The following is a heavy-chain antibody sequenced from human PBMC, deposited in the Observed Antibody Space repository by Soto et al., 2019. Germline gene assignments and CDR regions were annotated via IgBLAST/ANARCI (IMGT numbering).Heavy chain of an antibody. D-gene: IGHD6-13*01. CDR2: ISGSGGST. Sequence: GGSLRLSCAASGFTFSSYAMSWFRQAPGKGLEWVSAISGSGGSTYYADSVRGRFTISRDNSKNTLYLQMNSLRAEDTAVYYCAKDLYSTRPHFDYWGQGTLVTVSS. V-gene: IGHV3-23*01. CDR1: GFTFSSYA. CDR3: AKDLYSTRPHFDY. J-gene: IGHJ4*02.